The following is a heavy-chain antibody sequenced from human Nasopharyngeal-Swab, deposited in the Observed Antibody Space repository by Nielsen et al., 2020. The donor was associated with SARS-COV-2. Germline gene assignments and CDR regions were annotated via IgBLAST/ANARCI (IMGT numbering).Heavy chain of an antibody. V-gene: IGHV2-70*17. CDR3: ARIRIYGDYRFDY. J-gene: IGHJ4*02. CDR1: GFSLTTRAMC. Sequence: SGPTLVQPTQTLTLTCTFSGFSLTTRAMCASWIRQPPGKALEWLARIDWDDDKFYSTSLKTRLTISKDTSKNQVVLTMTNMDPVDTATYYCARIRIYGDYRFDYWGQGTLVTVSS. D-gene: IGHD4-17*01. CDR2: IDWDDDK.